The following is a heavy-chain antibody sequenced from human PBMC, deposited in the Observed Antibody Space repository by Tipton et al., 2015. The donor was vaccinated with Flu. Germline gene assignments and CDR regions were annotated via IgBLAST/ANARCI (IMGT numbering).Heavy chain of an antibody. CDR1: GGSINFDGFY. J-gene: IGHJ6*02. V-gene: IGHV4-31*03. Sequence: TLSLTCTVSGGSINFDGFYWTWIRQLPGKGLEWIGFIYYTGSTYYNPSLKSRVAMSVDMSKNEFSLRLSSVTAADTAVYCCASAFWPTGSLDYYYAMDIWGQGTTVTVSS. D-gene: IGHD3-3*01. CDR2: IYYTGST. CDR3: ASAFWPTGSLDYYYAMDI.